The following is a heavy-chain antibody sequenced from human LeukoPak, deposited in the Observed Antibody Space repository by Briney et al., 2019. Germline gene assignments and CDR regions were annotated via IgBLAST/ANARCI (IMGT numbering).Heavy chain of an antibody. Sequence: SETLSLTCAVYGGSFSGYYWSWIRQPPGKGLEWIGEINHSGSTNYNPSLKSRVTISVDTSKNQFSLKLSSVTAADTAVYYCARADYGDLHFDYWGQGTLVTVSS. CDR2: INHSGST. CDR3: ARADYGDLHFDY. D-gene: IGHD4-17*01. V-gene: IGHV4-34*01. J-gene: IGHJ4*02. CDR1: GGSFSGYY.